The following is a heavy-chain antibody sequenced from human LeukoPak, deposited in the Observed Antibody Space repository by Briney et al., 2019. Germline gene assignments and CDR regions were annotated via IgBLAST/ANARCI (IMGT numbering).Heavy chain of an antibody. CDR2: ISSDITYI. CDR1: GFIFSPYT. J-gene: IGHJ4*02. D-gene: IGHD5-24*01. CDR3: ARDREYYFDY. Sequence: GGSLRLSCAASGFIFSPYTMNWVRQAPGKGLEWVSSISSDITYIFYADSVKGRFTVSRDNAKNSLYLQMSSLRAEDTAVYYCARDREYYFDYSGQGILVTVSS. V-gene: IGHV3-21*06.